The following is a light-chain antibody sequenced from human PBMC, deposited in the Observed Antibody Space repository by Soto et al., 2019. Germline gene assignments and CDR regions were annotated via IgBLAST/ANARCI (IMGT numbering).Light chain of an antibody. V-gene: IGKV3-20*01. CDR1: QSVTSSY. CDR2: GAS. CDR3: QQYGSSIQA. Sequence: EIVLTQSPGTLSLSPGARATLSCRASQSVTSSYLTWYQQKPGQAPRLLIYGASTRAAGIPDRFSGSGSGTDFTLTISSLEPEDFAVYYCQQYGSSIQAFGQGTKVDIK. J-gene: IGKJ1*01.